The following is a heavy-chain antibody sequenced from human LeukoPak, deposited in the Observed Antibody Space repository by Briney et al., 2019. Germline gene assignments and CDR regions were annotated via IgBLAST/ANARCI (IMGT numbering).Heavy chain of an antibody. CDR2: IRFDESNR. V-gene: IGHV3-30*02. CDR3: ARPAGRGLRLTYDAIDL. CDR1: GFTFSDYG. Sequence: PGGSLRLSCAASGFTFSDYGIHWVRQAPGKGLEWVAFIRFDESNRFYADSVKGRFTISRDNFRDTLFLQMNSLRVEDTALYYCARPAGRGLRLTYDAIDLWGQGTMVTVSS. D-gene: IGHD2-15*01. J-gene: IGHJ3*01.